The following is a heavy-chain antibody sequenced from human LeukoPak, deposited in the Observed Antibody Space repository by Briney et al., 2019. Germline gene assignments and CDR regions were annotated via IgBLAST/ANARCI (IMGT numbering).Heavy chain of an antibody. J-gene: IGHJ4*02. D-gene: IGHD4-11*01. CDR1: GGSISSGSHY. CDR3: ARLSTVTTSFDY. CDR2: IYTSGRT. V-gene: IGHV4-61*02. Sequence: SQTLSLTCTVSGGSISSGSHYWSWIRRPAGKGLEWIGRIYTSGRTYYNPSLKSRVSMSVDTSKNQFSLKLSSVTAADTAVYYCARLSTVTTSFDYWGQGTLVTVSS.